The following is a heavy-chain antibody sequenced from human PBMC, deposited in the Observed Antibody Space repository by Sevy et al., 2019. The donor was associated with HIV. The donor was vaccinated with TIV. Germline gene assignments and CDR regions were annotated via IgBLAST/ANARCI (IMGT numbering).Heavy chain of an antibody. CDR2: ISHDGSLK. CDR3: AKGSRATGSAFDI. Sequence: GGSLRLSCAASGFIFTNYGMHWVRQAPGKGLEWVAVISHDGSLKYYPDSVRGRVTISRDSSKNTGSLQMNSLRLEDTAVYYCAKGSRATGSAFDIWGQGTMVTVSS. CDR1: GFIFTNYG. V-gene: IGHV3-30*18. J-gene: IGHJ3*02. D-gene: IGHD2-15*01.